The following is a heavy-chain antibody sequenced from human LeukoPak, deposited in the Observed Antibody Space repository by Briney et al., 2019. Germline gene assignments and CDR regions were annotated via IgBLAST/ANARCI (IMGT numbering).Heavy chain of an antibody. V-gene: IGHV1-46*01. J-gene: IGHJ4*02. CDR2: INPSGGST. CDR1: GYTFTNYN. CDR3: ARNGQMVRGVVRHHPLDY. Sequence: GASVKVSCKASGYTFTNYNMHWVRQAPGQGIEWMGIINPSGGSTNYARKFQGRVTMTRDTSTSTVYMQLSSLRSEDTAVYYCARNGQMVRGVVRHHPLDYWGQGTLVTVSS. D-gene: IGHD3-10*01.